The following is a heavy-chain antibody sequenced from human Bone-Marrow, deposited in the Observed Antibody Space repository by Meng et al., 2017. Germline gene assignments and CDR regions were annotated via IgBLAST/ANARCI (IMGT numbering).Heavy chain of an antibody. CDR2: ISYDGSNK. Sequence: GGSLRLSCAASGFTFSSYAMHWVRQAPGKGLEWVAVISYDGSNKYYADSVKGRFTISRDNSKNTLYLQMNSLRAEDTAVYYCARDRYYGSGSYYNYCGQGMLTVSS. CDR1: GFTFSSYA. CDR3: ARDRYYGSGSYYNY. J-gene: IGHJ4*01. D-gene: IGHD3-10*01. V-gene: IGHV3-30*04.